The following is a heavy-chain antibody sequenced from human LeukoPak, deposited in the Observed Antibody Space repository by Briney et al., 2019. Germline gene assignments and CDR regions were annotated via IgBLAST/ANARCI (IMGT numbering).Heavy chain of an antibody. CDR3: AREIRRPGRYFQY. J-gene: IGHJ1*01. CDR1: GGSFSGYY. V-gene: IGHV4-34*01. Sequence: SETLSLTCAVYGGSFSGYYWSWIRQPPGKGLEWIGEINHSGSTNYNPSLKSRVTISVDTSKNQFSLKLSSVTAADTAVYYCAREIRRPGRYFQYWGQGTLVTVSS. CDR2: INHSGST. D-gene: IGHD1-14*01.